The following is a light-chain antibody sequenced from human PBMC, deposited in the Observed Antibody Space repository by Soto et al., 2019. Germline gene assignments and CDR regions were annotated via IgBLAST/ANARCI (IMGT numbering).Light chain of an antibody. CDR3: CSYAGSSTVV. J-gene: IGLJ2*01. V-gene: IGLV2-23*01. CDR1: SSDVGSYNL. CDR2: EGS. Sequence: QSALIQPASVSGSPGQSITISCTGTSSDVGSYNLVSWYQQHPGKAPKLMIYEGSKRPSGVSNRVSGSKSGNTASLTISGLQAEDEADYYCCSYAGSSTVVFGGGTKLTVL.